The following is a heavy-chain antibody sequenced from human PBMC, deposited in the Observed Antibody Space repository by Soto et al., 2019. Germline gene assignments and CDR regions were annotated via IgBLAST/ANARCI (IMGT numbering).Heavy chain of an antibody. CDR1: GFTFSYYA. V-gene: IGHV3-30-3*01. CDR2: ISYDGSNK. CDR3: ARPYADSSASSTRYFDL. Sequence: QVQLVESGGGVVQPGRSLRLSCAASGFTFSYYAMHWVRQAPGKGLEWVAVISYDGSNKYYADSVKGRFTISRDNSKHTLFLQMNSLRAEDTAVFYCARPYADSSASSTRYFDLWGRGTLVTVSS. J-gene: IGHJ2*01. D-gene: IGHD3-22*01.